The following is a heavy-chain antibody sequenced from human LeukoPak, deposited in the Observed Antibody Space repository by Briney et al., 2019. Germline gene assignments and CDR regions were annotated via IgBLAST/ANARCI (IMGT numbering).Heavy chain of an antibody. V-gene: IGHV1-8*01. CDR3: ARSSVYYYDSSGYSFDWFDP. CDR1: GYTFTSYD. CDR2: MNPNSGNT. Sequence: ASVKVSCKASGYTFTSYDINWVRQATGQGLEWMGWMNPNSGNTGYAQKLQGRVTMTRNTSISTAYMELSSLRSEDTAVYYCARSSVYYYDSSGYSFDWFDPWGQGTLVTVSS. D-gene: IGHD3-22*01. J-gene: IGHJ5*02.